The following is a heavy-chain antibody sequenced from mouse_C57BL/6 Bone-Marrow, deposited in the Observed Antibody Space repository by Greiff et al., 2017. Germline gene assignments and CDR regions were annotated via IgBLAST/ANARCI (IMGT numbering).Heavy chain of an antibody. V-gene: IGHV1-82*01. Sequence: VQLKESGPELVKPGASVKISCKASGYAFSSSWMNWVKQRPGKGLEWIGRIYPGDGDTNYNGKFKGKATLTADKSSSTAYMQLSSLTSEDSAFYYCARGGYDAWFAYWGQGTLVTVSA. D-gene: IGHD2-2*01. J-gene: IGHJ3*01. CDR2: IYPGDGDT. CDR1: GYAFSSSW. CDR3: ARGGYDAWFAY.